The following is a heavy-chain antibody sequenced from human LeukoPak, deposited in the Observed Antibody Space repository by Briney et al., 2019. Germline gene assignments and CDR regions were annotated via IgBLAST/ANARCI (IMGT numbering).Heavy chain of an antibody. CDR2: INHSGST. Sequence: PSETLSLTCAVYGESFSGYYWSWIRQPPGKGLEWIGEINHSGSTNYNPSLKSRVTISVDTSKNQFSLKLSSVTAADTAVYYCASPNSSGWAPYGYWGRGTLVTVSS. J-gene: IGHJ4*02. CDR3: ASPNSSGWAPYGY. CDR1: GESFSGYY. D-gene: IGHD6-19*01. V-gene: IGHV4-34*01.